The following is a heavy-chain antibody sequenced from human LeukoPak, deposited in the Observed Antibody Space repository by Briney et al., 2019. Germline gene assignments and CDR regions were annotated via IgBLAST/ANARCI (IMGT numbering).Heavy chain of an antibody. Sequence: PSETLSLTCSVPGGSISSYYWSWIPQPPGKGLGWIGYSYTSGSTNYNPSLKSRVTMSVDTSKNQFSLKLSSVTAADTAVYYCARMYSSSWYSWFDPWGQGTLVTVSS. D-gene: IGHD6-13*01. CDR2: SYTSGST. CDR1: GGSISSYY. V-gene: IGHV4-4*09. CDR3: ARMYSSSWYSWFDP. J-gene: IGHJ5*02.